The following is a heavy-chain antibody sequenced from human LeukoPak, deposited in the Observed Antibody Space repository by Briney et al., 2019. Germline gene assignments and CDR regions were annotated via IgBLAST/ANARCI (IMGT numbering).Heavy chain of an antibody. CDR3: ARSSRAPLFDY. CDR1: GGSISSYY. D-gene: IGHD3-10*01. J-gene: IGHJ4*02. CDR2: IYYTRST. Sequence: SETLSLTCTVSGGSISSYYWSWIRQPPGKGLEWIGYIYYTRSTHYNPSLKSRVTISVDTSKNQFSLKLSSVTAADTAVYYCARSSRAPLFDYWGQGTLVTVSS. V-gene: IGHV4-59*01.